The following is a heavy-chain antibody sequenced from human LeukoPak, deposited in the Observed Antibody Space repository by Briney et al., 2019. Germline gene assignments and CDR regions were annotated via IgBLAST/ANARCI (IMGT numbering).Heavy chain of an antibody. V-gene: IGHV3-21*01. CDR2: ISSSSSYI. J-gene: IGHJ1*01. CDR1: GFTFSSYS. D-gene: IGHD4-17*01. CDR3: ANGVPVTTLYFLH. Sequence: KAGGSLRLSCAASGFTFSSYSMNWVRQAPGKGLEWVSSISSSSSYIYYADSVKGRFTISRDNAKNSLYLQMNSLRAEDTAVYYCANGVPVTTLYFLHWGQGTLVTVSS.